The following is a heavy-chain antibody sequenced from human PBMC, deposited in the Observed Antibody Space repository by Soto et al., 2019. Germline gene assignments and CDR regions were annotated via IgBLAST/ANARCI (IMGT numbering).Heavy chain of an antibody. D-gene: IGHD1-26*01. CDR1: GASISYGGFS. CDR2: IKTKADAGTT. Sequence: ETLSLTCTVSGASISYGGFSWSWIRQSPGKGLEWVGRIKTKADAGTTDYAAPVKGRFTISRDDSKNTLYLQMNSLKNEDTALYFCTTDGATISFDPRGQGTLVTVSS. V-gene: IGHV3-15*01. J-gene: IGHJ5*02. CDR3: TTDGATISFDP.